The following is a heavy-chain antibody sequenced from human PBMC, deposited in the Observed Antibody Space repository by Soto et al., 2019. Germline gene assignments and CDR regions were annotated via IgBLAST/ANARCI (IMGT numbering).Heavy chain of an antibody. V-gene: IGHV1-18*04. Sequence: ASVKVSCKASGYTFASYGISWVRQAPGQGLEWMGWISAYNGNTNYAQNLQGRVTMTTDTSTNTAYMELRSLTSDDTAVYYCTRAGASDWNYVSTSSWGQGTLVTVSS. J-gene: IGHJ4*02. CDR1: GYTFASYG. CDR2: ISAYNGNT. CDR3: TRAGASDWNYVSTSS. D-gene: IGHD1-7*01.